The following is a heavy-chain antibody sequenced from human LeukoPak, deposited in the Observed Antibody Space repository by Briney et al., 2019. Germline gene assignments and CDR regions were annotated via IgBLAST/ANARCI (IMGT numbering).Heavy chain of an antibody. J-gene: IGHJ3*02. Sequence: GRSLRLSCAASGFTFDDYAMHWVRQAPGKGLEWVSGISWNSGSIGYADSVEGRFTISRDNAKNSLYLQMNSLRAEDTALYYCAKDSSDAFDIWGQGTMVTVSS. CDR2: ISWNSGSI. CDR3: AKDSSDAFDI. CDR1: GFTFDDYA. V-gene: IGHV3-9*01.